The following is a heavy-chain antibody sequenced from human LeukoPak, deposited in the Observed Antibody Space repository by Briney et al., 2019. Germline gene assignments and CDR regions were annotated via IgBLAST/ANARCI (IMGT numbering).Heavy chain of an antibody. V-gene: IGHV3-7*01. CDR3: ANSGGTYYVGKY. J-gene: IGHJ4*02. D-gene: IGHD1-26*01. CDR2: IKQDGSEK. CDR1: GLTSSSYW. Sequence: GRSLSLSCAASGLTSSSYWMSWVRQAPGKGLEWVAHIKQDGSEKYYVDSVKGRFTISRDNAKNSLFLQMNSLRAEDTAVYYCANSGGTYYVGKYWGQGTLVTVSS.